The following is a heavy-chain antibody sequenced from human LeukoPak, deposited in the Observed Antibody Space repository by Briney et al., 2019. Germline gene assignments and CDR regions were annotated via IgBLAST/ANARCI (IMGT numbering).Heavy chain of an antibody. D-gene: IGHD3-22*01. CDR3: ASLGGYYYDSSGYYSPGFYYMDV. CDR2: IYTSGST. V-gene: IGHV4-61*02. J-gene: IGHJ6*03. CDR1: GGSISSGTYY. Sequence: PSQTLSLTCTVSGGSISSGTYYWNWIRQPAGKGLEWIGRIYTSGSTYYNPSLKSRVTISVDTSKNQFSLKLSSVTAADTAVYYCASLGGYYYDSSGYYSPGFYYMDVWGKGTTVTISS.